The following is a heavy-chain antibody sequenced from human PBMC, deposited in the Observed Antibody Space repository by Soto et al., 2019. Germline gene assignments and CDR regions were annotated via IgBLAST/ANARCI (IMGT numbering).Heavy chain of an antibody. CDR3: ARDREGSSWSRYYYYGMDV. CDR1: GGSISSYY. J-gene: IGHJ6*02. V-gene: IGHV4-4*07. D-gene: IGHD6-13*01. CDR2: IYTSGST. Sequence: SETLSLTCAVSGGSISSYYWSWIRQPAGKGLEWIGRIYTSGSTNYNPSLKSRVTMSVDTSKNQFSLKLSSVTAADTAVYYCARDREGSSWSRYYYYGMDVWGQGTTVTVSS.